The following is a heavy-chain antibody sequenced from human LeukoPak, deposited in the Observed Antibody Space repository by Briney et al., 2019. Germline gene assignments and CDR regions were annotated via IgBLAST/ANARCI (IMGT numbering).Heavy chain of an antibody. D-gene: IGHD2-2*01. J-gene: IGHJ6*03. CDR2: ISSNGGST. CDR1: GFTFSSYA. V-gene: IGHV3-64*01. CDR3: ARGPKYQLLYYYYYMDV. Sequence: AGGSLRLSCAASGFTFSSYAMHWVRQAPGKGLEYVSAISSNGGSTYYANSVKGRFTISRDNSKNTLYLQMGSLRAEDMAVYYCARGPKYQLLYYYYYMDVWGKGTTVTVSS.